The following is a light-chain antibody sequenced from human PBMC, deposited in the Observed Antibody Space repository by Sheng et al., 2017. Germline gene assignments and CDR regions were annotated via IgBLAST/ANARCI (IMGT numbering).Light chain of an antibody. Sequence: SYVLTQPPSVSVAPGRTATITCGGNNIGTKTVHWYQQRPGQAPVLVINDDSDRPSGIPERFSGSNSGNTATLTISRVEGGDEADYYCHLWDGSTDRWVFGGGTKLTVL. J-gene: IGLJ3*02. CDR2: DDS. V-gene: IGLV3-21*04. CDR3: HLWDGSTDRWV. CDR1: NIGTKT.